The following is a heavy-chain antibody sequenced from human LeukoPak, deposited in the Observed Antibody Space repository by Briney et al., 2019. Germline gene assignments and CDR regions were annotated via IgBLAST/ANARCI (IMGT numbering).Heavy chain of an antibody. V-gene: IGHV3-74*01. J-gene: IGHJ4*02. CDR2: ISSDGTSA. Sequence: GGSLRLSCVASGFTFSSYWMHWVRQTPGKGPVWVSRISSDGTSATYADSVRGQFTISRDNAKNTVYLQMNSLRVEDTAVYYCARGTSRMTSVVTDLDYWGQGTLVTVSS. CDR3: ARGTSRMTSVVTDLDY. D-gene: IGHD4-23*01. CDR1: GFTFSSYW.